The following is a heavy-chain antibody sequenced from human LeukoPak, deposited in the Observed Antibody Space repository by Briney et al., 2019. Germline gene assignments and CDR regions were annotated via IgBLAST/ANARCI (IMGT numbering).Heavy chain of an antibody. J-gene: IGHJ6*03. Sequence: PSETLSLTCTVSGVSISIYYWNWIRQPAGKGLEWIGRIFTSGITNYNPSLKSRVTMSVDTSKNQFSLNLSSVTAADTAVYYCARESSGTYYNPLGYMDVWGNGTTVTVSS. CDR2: IFTSGIT. CDR3: ARESSGTYYNPLGYMDV. D-gene: IGHD3-10*01. CDR1: GVSISIYY. V-gene: IGHV4-4*07.